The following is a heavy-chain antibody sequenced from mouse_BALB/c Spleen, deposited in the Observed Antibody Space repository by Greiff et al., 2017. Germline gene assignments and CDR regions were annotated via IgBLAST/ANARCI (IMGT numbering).Heavy chain of an antibody. V-gene: IGHV1-54*01. CDR2: INPGSGGT. Sequence: VQLQQSGAELVRPGTSVKVSCKASGYAFTNYLIEWVKQRPGQGLEWIGVINPGSGGTNYNEKFKGKATLTADKSSSTAYMQLSSLTSDDSAVYFCARWGYGSSYNYWGQGTTLTVSS. D-gene: IGHD1-1*01. CDR1: GYAFTNYL. J-gene: IGHJ2*01. CDR3: ARWGYGSSYNY.